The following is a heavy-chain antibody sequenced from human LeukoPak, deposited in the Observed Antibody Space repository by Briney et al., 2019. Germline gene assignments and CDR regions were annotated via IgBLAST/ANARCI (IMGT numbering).Heavy chain of an antibody. D-gene: IGHD4-17*01. J-gene: IGHJ4*02. Sequence: PGGSLRLSCAASGFTFSSCAMHWVRQAPGQGLEYVSAISSNGGSTYYANSVKGRFTISRDNSKNTLYLQMGSLRAEDMAVYYCARGDYGDYEVEYYFDYWGQGTLVTVSS. V-gene: IGHV3-64*01. CDR3: ARGDYGDYEVEYYFDY. CDR2: ISSNGGST. CDR1: GFTFSSCA.